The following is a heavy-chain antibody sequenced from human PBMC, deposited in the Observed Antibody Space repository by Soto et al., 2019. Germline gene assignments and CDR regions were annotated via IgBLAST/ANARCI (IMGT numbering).Heavy chain of an antibody. J-gene: IGHJ3*02. V-gene: IGHV4-34*01. Sequence: QVRLHQRGAGLLKPSETLSLICAVYGGSFSGYYWSWIRQPPGKGLEWLGEINHSGSTNYNPSLKGRVTISVDTSKNQFSLKLRSVTAADTAVYYCARVSYYFDSSDAFDIWGQGTMVTVSS. CDR2: INHSGST. CDR1: GGSFSGYY. CDR3: ARVSYYFDSSDAFDI. D-gene: IGHD3-22*01.